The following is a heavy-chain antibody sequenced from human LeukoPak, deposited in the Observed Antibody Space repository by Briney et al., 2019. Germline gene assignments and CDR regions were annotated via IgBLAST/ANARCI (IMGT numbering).Heavy chain of an antibody. V-gene: IGHV4-39*07. J-gene: IGHJ4*02. D-gene: IGHD6-13*01. Sequence: SETLSLTCTVSGGSITSSSYYWGWIRQPPGKGLEWIGSVYYSGSTYYNPSLQSRVTISVDTSKNQFSLKLNSVTAADTAVYYCARARGYSSSWCNYWGQGTLVTVSS. CDR1: GGSITSSSYY. CDR2: VYYSGST. CDR3: ARARGYSSSWCNY.